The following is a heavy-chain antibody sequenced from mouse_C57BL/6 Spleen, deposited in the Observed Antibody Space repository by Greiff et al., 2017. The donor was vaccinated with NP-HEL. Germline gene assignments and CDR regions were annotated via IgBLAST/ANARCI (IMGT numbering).Heavy chain of an antibody. D-gene: IGHD1-1*01. J-gene: IGHJ4*01. Sequence: QVQLQQSGPGLVQPSQSLSITCTVSGFSLTSYGVHWVRQSPGKGLEWLGVIWSGGSTDYNAAFISRLSISKDNSKSQVFFKMNSLQADDTAIYYCARNLITTVVAPNAMDYGGQGTSVTVSS. CDR2: IWSGGST. CDR3: ARNLITTVVAPNAMDY. V-gene: IGHV2-2*01. CDR1: GFSLTSYG.